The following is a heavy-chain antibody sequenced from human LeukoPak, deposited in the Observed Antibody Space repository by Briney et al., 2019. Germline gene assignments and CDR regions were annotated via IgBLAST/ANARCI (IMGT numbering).Heavy chain of an antibody. D-gene: IGHD6-19*01. J-gene: IGHJ4*02. CDR2: IYYSGST. Sequence: SATLSLTCTASGCSSSSYYWSWIRQPPGKGLEWIGYIYYSGSTNYNPSLKSRVTISVDTSKNQFSLKLSSVTAADTAVYYCAREQWLDYWGQGTLVTVSS. V-gene: IGHV4-59*01. CDR3: AREQWLDY. CDR1: GCSSSSYY.